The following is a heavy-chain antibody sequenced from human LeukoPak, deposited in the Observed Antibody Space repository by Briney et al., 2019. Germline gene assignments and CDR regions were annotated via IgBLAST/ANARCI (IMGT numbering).Heavy chain of an antibody. D-gene: IGHD6-13*01. CDR1: GFTFSSYA. V-gene: IGHV3-30-3*01. Sequence: PGGSLRLSCAASGFTFSSYAMHWVRQAPGKGLEWVAVISYDGSNKYYADSVKGRFTISRDNSKNTLYLQMNSLRAEDTAVYYCARGGAQLVLSYFDYWGQGTLVTVSS. J-gene: IGHJ4*02. CDR2: ISYDGSNK. CDR3: ARGGAQLVLSYFDY.